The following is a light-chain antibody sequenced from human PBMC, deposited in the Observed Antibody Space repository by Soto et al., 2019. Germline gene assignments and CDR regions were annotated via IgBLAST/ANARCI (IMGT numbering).Light chain of an antibody. CDR1: QSISSY. J-gene: IGKJ1*01. CDR3: QQSYSTPPWT. Sequence: DIQMTQSPSSLSASVGDRFTITCRASQSISSYLNWYQQTPGKAPKLLIYAASSLQSGVPSRFSGSGSGTDFTLTIRSLQPEDFATYYCQQSYSTPPWTCGQGNKVDIK. CDR2: AAS. V-gene: IGKV1-39*01.